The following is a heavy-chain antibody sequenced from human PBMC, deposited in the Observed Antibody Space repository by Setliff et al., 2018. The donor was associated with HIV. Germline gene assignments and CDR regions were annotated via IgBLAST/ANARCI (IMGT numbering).Heavy chain of an antibody. D-gene: IGHD3-22*01. J-gene: IGHJ4*02. V-gene: IGHV4-59*08. CDR2: IYYSGST. CDR1: GDSISSYY. CDR3: ASLFHDTSAPWLYYFDH. Sequence: TSETLSLTCTVSGDSISSYYWSWIRQPPGKGLEWIGYIYYSGSTNYNPSLKSRVTISVDTSKNRFSLTLSSVTAADTAVYYCASLFHDTSAPWLYYFDHWGQGTLVTVSS.